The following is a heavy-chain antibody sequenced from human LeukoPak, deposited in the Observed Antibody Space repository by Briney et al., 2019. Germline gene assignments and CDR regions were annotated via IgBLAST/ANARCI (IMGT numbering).Heavy chain of an antibody. CDR1: GGSFSGYY. V-gene: IGHV4-34*01. CDR2: INHSGST. D-gene: IGHD3-22*01. J-gene: IGHJ4*02. Sequence: SETLSLTCAVYGGSFSGYYWSWIRQPPGKGLEWIGEINHSGSTNHNPSLKSRVTISVDTSKNQFSLKLSSVTAADTAVYYCAGLQNYYDSSGSPAAEPLDYWGQGTLVTVSS. CDR3: AGLQNYYDSSGSPAAEPLDY.